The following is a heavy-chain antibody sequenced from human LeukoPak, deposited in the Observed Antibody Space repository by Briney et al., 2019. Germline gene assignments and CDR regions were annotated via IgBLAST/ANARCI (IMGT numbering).Heavy chain of an antibody. Sequence: SETLSLTCTVSGGSISSYYWSWIRQPPGKGLEWIGYIYYSGSTNYNPSLKSRVTISVDTSKNQFSLKLSSVTAADTAVYYCASSRSGYYRTLFGYWGQGTLVTVSS. CDR2: IYYSGST. D-gene: IGHD3-22*01. CDR1: GGSISSYY. CDR3: ASSRSGYYRTLFGY. J-gene: IGHJ4*02. V-gene: IGHV4-59*01.